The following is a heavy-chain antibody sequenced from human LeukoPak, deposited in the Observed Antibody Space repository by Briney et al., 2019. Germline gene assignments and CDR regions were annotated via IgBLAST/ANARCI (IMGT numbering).Heavy chain of an antibody. CDR1: GGSISSYY. V-gene: IGHV4-59*01. CDR3: ARDKGAIFRQPGFTFDI. Sequence: SETLSLTCSVSGGSISSYYWSWIRQPPGRGLEWIGYIYYSGRTSYNPSLKSRVTISVDTSKNQFSLKLSSVTAADTAVYYCARDKGAIFRQPGFTFDIWGQGTMVTVSS. J-gene: IGHJ3*02. CDR2: IYYSGRT. D-gene: IGHD3-9*01.